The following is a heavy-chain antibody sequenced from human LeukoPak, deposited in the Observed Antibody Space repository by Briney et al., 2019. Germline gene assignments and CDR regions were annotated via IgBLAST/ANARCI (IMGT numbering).Heavy chain of an antibody. V-gene: IGHV3-11*04. CDR3: ARCEWHYYHYYMDV. CDR2: ISSSDSPI. Sequence: GGSLRLSCAASGFTFGDYYMSWIRQAPGKGLEWVSYISSSDSPIYYADSVKGRFTIPRDNAKNSLFLQMNSLGAEDTAVYYCARCEWHYYHYYMDVWGKGTTVTVSS. D-gene: IGHD3-3*01. CDR1: GFTFGDYY. J-gene: IGHJ6*03.